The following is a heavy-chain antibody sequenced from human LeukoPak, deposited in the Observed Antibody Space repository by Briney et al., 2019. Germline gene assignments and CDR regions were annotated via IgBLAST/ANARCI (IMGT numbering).Heavy chain of an antibody. J-gene: IGHJ3*01. V-gene: IGHV3-23*01. Sequence: PGGSLRLSCAASGITFSDYAMTWVRQAPGKGLEWVSSLIGSGLTTYYADSVKGRFTISRDNSRNMLYLQINSLRVEDTAVYFCAEDPLSDGGLNDAFDFWDQGTMVTVSS. CDR1: GITFSDYA. D-gene: IGHD2-15*01. CDR2: LIGSGLTT. CDR3: AEDPLSDGGLNDAFDF.